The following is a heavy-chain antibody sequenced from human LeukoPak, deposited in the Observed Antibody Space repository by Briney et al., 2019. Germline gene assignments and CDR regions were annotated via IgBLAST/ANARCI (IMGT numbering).Heavy chain of an antibody. CDR2: ISNSGSTV. Sequence: GGSLRLSCAASGFTFSDYYMTWLRQAPGKGLEWLSYISNSGSTVFYADSVKGRFTVSRDNAKRSLYLQIESLRDDDTAVYHCALGTTNKDYYFGMDVWGQGTTVTVSS. CDR3: ALGTTNKDYYFGMDV. D-gene: IGHD2/OR15-2a*01. CDR1: GFTFSDYY. V-gene: IGHV3-11*01. J-gene: IGHJ6*02.